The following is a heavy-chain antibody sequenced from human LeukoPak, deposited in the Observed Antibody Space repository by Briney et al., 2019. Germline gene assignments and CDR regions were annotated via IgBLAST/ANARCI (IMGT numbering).Heavy chain of an antibody. J-gene: IGHJ4*02. CDR1: GFTFSSDS. CDR2: ISSSSSYI. D-gene: IGHD6-13*01. Sequence: PGGSLRLSCAASGFTFSSDSMNWVRQAPGKRLEFVSSISSSSSYIYYADSVKGRFTISRDNAKNSLYIQMNILRAEDTALYYCARTSKIGAAGTIAYWGQGTLATVPS. V-gene: IGHV3-21*04. CDR3: ARTSKIGAAGTIAY.